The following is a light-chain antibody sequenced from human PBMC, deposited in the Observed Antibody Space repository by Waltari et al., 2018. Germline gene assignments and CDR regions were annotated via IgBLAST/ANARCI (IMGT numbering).Light chain of an antibody. Sequence: QSVLTPAPSASGTPGQRVTISCSGGSSNIGSKPVSWYQQLPGAAPKLLIYSNDRRPSGVPDRFSGSKSGTSASLAISGLQSEDEADYYCSSWDDSLSGRVFGPGTRVTVL. CDR2: SND. CDR3: SSWDDSLSGRV. CDR1: SSNIGSKP. J-gene: IGLJ1*01. V-gene: IGLV1-44*01.